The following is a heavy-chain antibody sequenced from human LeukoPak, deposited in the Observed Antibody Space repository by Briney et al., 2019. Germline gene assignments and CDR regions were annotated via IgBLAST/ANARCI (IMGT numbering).Heavy chain of an antibody. D-gene: IGHD3-22*01. CDR1: GFTFSSYA. J-gene: IGHJ4*02. CDR3: AKPDRASITMIVVVITFDY. CDR2: ISGSGGST. Sequence: GGSLRLSCAASGFTFSSYAMSWVRQAPAKGLAWVSAISGSGGSTYYADSAKGRFTISSDNSKNTRYLQMNSLRAEDTAVYYCAKPDRASITMIVVVITFDYWGQGTLVTVSS. V-gene: IGHV3-23*01.